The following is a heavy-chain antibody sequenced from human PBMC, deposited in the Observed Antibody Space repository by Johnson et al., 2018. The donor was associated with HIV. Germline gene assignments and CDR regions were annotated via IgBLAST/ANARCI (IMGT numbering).Heavy chain of an antibody. V-gene: IGHV3-20*04. D-gene: IGHD4-23*01. J-gene: IGHJ3*01. CDR3: ARVSDDYGGNPAAWGAFDV. CDR2: INWNGDST. Sequence: QLVESGGGVVRPGGSLRLSCAASGFTFDDYGVSWVRQAPGKGLEWVSGINWNGDSTGYADSVKGRFTLSRDNAKNSLYLQMNNLRAEDTALYYCARVSDDYGGNPAAWGAFDVWGQGTMVTVSS. CDR1: GFTFDDYG.